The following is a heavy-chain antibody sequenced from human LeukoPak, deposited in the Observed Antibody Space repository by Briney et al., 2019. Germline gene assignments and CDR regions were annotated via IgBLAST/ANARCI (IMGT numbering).Heavy chain of an antibody. CDR2: ISSGSSYI. CDR3: ARDEIAVAGYGMDV. J-gene: IGHJ6*02. D-gene: IGHD6-19*01. V-gene: IGHV3-21*01. CDR1: GFTFSSYS. Sequence: GGSLRLSCAASGFTFSSYSMNWVRQAPGKGLEWVSSISSGSSYIYYADSVKGRFTISRDNAKNSLYLQMNSLRAEDTAVYYCARDEIAVAGYGMDVWGQGTTVTVSS.